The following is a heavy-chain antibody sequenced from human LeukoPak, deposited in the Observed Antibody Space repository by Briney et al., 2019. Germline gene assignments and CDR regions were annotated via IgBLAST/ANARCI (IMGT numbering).Heavy chain of an antibody. CDR2: ICGSGGST. J-gene: IGHJ4*02. V-gene: IGHV3-23*01. Sequence: GGSLRLSCAASGFTFSSYAMSWVRQAPGRGLEWVSAICGSGGSTYYADSVKGRFTISRDNAKNSLYLQMNSLRAEDTAVYYCARDQPQDPLQLRWGQGTLVTVSS. CDR3: ARDQPQDPLQLR. D-gene: IGHD2-15*01. CDR1: GFTFSSYA.